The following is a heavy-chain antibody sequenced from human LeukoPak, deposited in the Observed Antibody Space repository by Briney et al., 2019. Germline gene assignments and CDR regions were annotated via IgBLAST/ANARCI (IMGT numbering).Heavy chain of an antibody. V-gene: IGHV3-21*01. Sequence: GGSLRLSCAASGFTFSSYRMDWVRQAPGKGLEWVSSISSSSGYIYYADSVKGRFTISRDNAKNSLYLQMNSLRAEDTAVYYCATRPDVGMDVWGQGTLVTVSS. CDR2: ISSSSGYI. CDR3: ATRPDVGMDV. D-gene: IGHD6-6*01. J-gene: IGHJ4*02. CDR1: GFTFSSYR.